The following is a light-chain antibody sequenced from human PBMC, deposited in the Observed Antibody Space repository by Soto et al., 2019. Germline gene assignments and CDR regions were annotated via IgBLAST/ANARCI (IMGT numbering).Light chain of an antibody. Sequence: DIQMTQSPSSLSASVGDRVTITCRASQSISSYLNWYQQKPGKAPKLLIYAASSLQSGVPSRFIGSGSGTAFTQSISSLQPEDFATFYFQQTYSTPYTFGQGTKLEIK. CDR3: QQTYSTPYT. J-gene: IGKJ2*01. CDR1: QSISSY. V-gene: IGKV1-39*01. CDR2: AAS.